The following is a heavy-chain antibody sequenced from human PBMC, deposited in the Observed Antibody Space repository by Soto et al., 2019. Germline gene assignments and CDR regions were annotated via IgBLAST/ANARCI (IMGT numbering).Heavy chain of an antibody. V-gene: IGHV4-34*01. CDR1: GGSFSGYY. Sequence: QVQLQQWGAGLLKPSETLSLTCAVYGGSFSGYYWSWIRQPPGKGLEWIGEINHSGSTNYNPSLKSRVTISVDTSKNQFSLKLSSVTAADTAVYYCARGRPLSGYGWYRGWYYWGQGTLVTVSS. J-gene: IGHJ4*02. CDR3: ARGRPLSGYGWYRGWYY. CDR2: INHSGST. D-gene: IGHD6-19*01.